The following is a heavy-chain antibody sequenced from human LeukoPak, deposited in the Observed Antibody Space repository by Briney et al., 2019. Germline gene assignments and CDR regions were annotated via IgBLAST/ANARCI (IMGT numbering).Heavy chain of an antibody. Sequence: SETLSLTCSVSGTSIRSYYWSWIRQPPGKGLEWIGSMYYSGSTNYNPSLKSRVTISVDTSKNQFSLKLSSVTAADTAVYYCARLGSRSRYYFDYWGQGTLVTVSS. CDR3: ARLGSRSRYYFDY. CDR1: GTSIRSYY. J-gene: IGHJ4*02. D-gene: IGHD2-2*01. CDR2: MYYSGST. V-gene: IGHV4-59*08.